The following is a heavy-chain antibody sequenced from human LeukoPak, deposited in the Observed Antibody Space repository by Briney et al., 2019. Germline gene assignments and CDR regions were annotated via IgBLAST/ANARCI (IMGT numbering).Heavy chain of an antibody. CDR1: SDSISSYY. Sequence: SETLSLTCTVSSDSISSYYWSWIRQPPGKGLEWIGYIYYSGSTNYNPSLKSRVTISVDTSKNQFSLKLSSVTAADTAVYYCARLFYYDSSGLDAFDIWGQGTMVTVSS. D-gene: IGHD3-22*01. V-gene: IGHV4-59*08. J-gene: IGHJ3*02. CDR3: ARLFYYDSSGLDAFDI. CDR2: IYYSGST.